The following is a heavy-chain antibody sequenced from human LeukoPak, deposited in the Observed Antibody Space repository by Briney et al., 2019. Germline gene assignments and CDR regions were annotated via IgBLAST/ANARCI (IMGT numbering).Heavy chain of an antibody. CDR3: ARDLSAGNNAFDI. V-gene: IGHV3-20*04. Sequence: RAGGSLRLSCAASGFTFDDYGMSWVRQAPGKGLEWVSGINWNGGSTGYADSVKGRFTISRDNAKNSLYLQMNSLRAEDTAVYYCARDLSAGNNAFDIWGQGTMVTVSS. CDR2: INWNGGST. J-gene: IGHJ3*02. CDR1: GFTFDDYG. D-gene: IGHD3-10*01.